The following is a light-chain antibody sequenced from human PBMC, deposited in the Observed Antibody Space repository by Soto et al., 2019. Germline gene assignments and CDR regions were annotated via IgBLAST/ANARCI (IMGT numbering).Light chain of an antibody. V-gene: IGKV1-39*01. CDR1: QIINSY. CDR3: QQRGT. Sequence: DIQMTQSPSSPSASVGDRVTITCRASQIINSYLNWYQKKPGKAPKLLIYAASSLHSGVPTRFRGSESGTDFTLTISSLQPEDVATYYCQQRGTFGQGTKVDIK. CDR2: AAS. J-gene: IGKJ1*01.